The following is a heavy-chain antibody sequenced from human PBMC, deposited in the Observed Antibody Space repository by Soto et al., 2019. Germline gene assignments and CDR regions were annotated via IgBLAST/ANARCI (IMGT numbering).Heavy chain of an antibody. CDR3: ARSLKAANYYGMDV. D-gene: IGHD6-13*01. J-gene: IGHJ6*02. CDR1: GGTFSSYA. CDR2: IIPIFGTA. Sequence: ASVKVSCKASGGTFSSYAISWVRQAPGQGLEWMGGIIPIFGTANYAQKFQGRVTITADESTSTAYMELSSLRSEDTAVYYCARSLKAANYYGMDVWGQGTTVTVSS. V-gene: IGHV1-69*13.